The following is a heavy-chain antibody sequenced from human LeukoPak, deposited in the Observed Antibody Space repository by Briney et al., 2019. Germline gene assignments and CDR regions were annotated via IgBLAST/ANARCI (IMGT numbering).Heavy chain of an antibody. V-gene: IGHV3-7*01. CDR2: IKQDGSEK. D-gene: IGHD3-22*01. Sequence: GGSLRLSCAASGFTFSSYWMSWARQAPGKGLEWVANIKQDGSEKYYVDSVKGRFTLSRDNAKNTLYLQMNSLRAEDTAVYYCARGYYYDSRGYYCDYWGQGTLVTVSS. CDR3: ARGYYYDSRGYYCDY. J-gene: IGHJ4*02. CDR1: GFTFSSYW.